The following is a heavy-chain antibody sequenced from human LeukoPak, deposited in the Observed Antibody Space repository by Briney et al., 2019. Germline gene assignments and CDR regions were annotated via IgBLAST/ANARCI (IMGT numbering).Heavy chain of an antibody. J-gene: IGHJ6*03. CDR2: MNPNSGNT. D-gene: IGHD2-2*01. V-gene: IGHV1-8*01. CDR1: GYTFTSYD. CDR3: ARGLIVVVPAATSYYYYYYMDV. Sequence: ASVKVSCKASGYTFTSYDINWVRQATGQGLEWMGWMNPNSGNTGYAQKFQGRVTMTRNTAISTAYMELSSLRSEDTAVYYCARGLIVVVPAATSYYYYYYMDVWGKGTTVTISS.